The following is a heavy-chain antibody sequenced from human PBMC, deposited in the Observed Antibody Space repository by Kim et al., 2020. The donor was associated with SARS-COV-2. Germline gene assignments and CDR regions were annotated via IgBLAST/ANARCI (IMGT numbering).Heavy chain of an antibody. CDR2: ISGSGGST. D-gene: IGHD5-12*01. CDR1: GFTFSSSA. J-gene: IGHJ6*02. Sequence: GGSLRLSCAASGFTFSSSAMSWVRQAPGKGLEWVSAISGSGGSTYYADSVKGRLTISRDNSKTTLYLQMNSLRAEDTAVYYCPKKDSRDGYNEDYYYYGMDVWGQGTTVTVSS. CDR3: PKKDSRDGYNEDYYYYGMDV. V-gene: IGHV3-23*01.